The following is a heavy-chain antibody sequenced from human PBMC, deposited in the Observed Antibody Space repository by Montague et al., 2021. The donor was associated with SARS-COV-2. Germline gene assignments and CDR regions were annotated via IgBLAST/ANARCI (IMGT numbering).Heavy chain of an antibody. D-gene: IGHD3-3*01. CDR1: GGSLSGYY. J-gene: IGHJ4*02. CDR2: INHSGST. CDR3: ARGYQLRFLKWSSRQSTFDY. Sequence: SETLSLTCAVYGGSLSGYYWCWIRKPQGKGMEWIGVINHSGSTNYNPYPKIRVPISVDTSKNQFSLTLSSVTAADTAVYYCARGYQLRFLKWSSRQSTFDYWGQGTLVTVSS. V-gene: IGHV4-34*01.